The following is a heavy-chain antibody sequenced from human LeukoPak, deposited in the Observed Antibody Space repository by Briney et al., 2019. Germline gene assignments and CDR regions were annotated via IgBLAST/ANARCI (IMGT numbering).Heavy chain of an antibody. CDR3: ERGRAGRRPPWYFDL. CDR1: GGSFSGYY. CDR2: INHSGST. Sequence: SETLSLTCAVYGGSFSGYYWSWIRQPPGKGLEWIGEINHSGSTNYNPSLKSRVTISVDTSKNQFSLKLSSVTAADTAVYYCERGRAGRRPPWYFDLWGRGTLVTVSS. V-gene: IGHV4-34*01. J-gene: IGHJ2*01. D-gene: IGHD6-19*01.